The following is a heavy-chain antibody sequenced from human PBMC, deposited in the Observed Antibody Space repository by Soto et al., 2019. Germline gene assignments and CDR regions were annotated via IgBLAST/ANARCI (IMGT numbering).Heavy chain of an antibody. D-gene: IGHD3-9*01. CDR1: GFTFSSYW. CDR3: ARDIYDILTGYFDY. Sequence: GSLRLSCAASGFTFSSYWMSWVRQAPGKGLEWVANIKQDGSEKYYVDSVKGRFTISRDNAKNSLYLQMNSLRAEDTAVYYCARDIYDILTGYFDYWGQGTLVTVSS. CDR2: IKQDGSEK. V-gene: IGHV3-7*03. J-gene: IGHJ4*02.